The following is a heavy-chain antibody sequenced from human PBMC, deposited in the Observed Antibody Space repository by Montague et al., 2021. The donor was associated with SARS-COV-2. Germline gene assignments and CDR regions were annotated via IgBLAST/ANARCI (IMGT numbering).Heavy chain of an antibody. CDR2: ISSRGSAV. Sequence: SLRLSCAAYGFTFSSYEMNWIRQAPGKGLEWVSYISSRGSAVFSYAESVKGRLTISRDNARNSLFLQMNSLTVDDTGVYYCARDLDYGGNSLFDYWGQGTLVTVSS. CDR3: ARDLDYGGNSLFDY. CDR1: GFTFSSYE. J-gene: IGHJ4*02. D-gene: IGHD4-23*01. V-gene: IGHV3-48*03.